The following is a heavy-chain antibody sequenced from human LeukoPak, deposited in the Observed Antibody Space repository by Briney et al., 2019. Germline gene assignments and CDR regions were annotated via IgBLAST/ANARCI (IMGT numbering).Heavy chain of an antibody. J-gene: IGHJ4*02. V-gene: IGHV1-46*01. CDR2: INPRGGST. Sequence: ASVKVSCKASGYTFTSHFMHWVRQAPGQGLEWMGIINPRGGSTSYTQKFQGRVTMTRDTSTSTVYMELSRLRSDDTAVYYCARGNMYYYDSSGYPFFDYWGQGTLVTVSS. CDR3: ARGNMYYYDSSGYPFFDY. D-gene: IGHD3-22*01. CDR1: GYTFTSHF.